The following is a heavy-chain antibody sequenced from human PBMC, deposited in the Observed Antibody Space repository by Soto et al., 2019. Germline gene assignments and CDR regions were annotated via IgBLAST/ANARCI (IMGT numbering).Heavy chain of an antibody. CDR1: GFTFSDYY. J-gene: IGHJ2*01. Sequence: QEQLVESGGGLVKPGGSLRLSCAASGFTFSDYYMSWIRQAPGKGLEWVSYTSSSGSIIYYADSVKGRFTISRDNAKNSLCLQMNSLRAEDTAVYYCARDLIPAGVHWYFDLWGRGTLVTVSS. V-gene: IGHV3-11*01. CDR3: ARDLIPAGVHWYFDL. D-gene: IGHD2-8*01. CDR2: TSSSGSII.